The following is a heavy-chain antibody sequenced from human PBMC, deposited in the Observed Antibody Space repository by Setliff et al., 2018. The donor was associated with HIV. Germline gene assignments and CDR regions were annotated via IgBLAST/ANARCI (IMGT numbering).Heavy chain of an antibody. D-gene: IGHD6-25*01. Sequence: SETLSLTFAVYGGSFSGYYWSWIRQPPGKGLEWIGEINHSGSTNYNPSLKSRVTISVDTSKNQFSLKLSSVTAADTAVYYCARAGYGAATGLRHWGQGTLVTVSS. CDR1: GGSFSGYY. CDR3: ARAGYGAATGLRH. CDR2: INHSGST. V-gene: IGHV4-34*01. J-gene: IGHJ1*01.